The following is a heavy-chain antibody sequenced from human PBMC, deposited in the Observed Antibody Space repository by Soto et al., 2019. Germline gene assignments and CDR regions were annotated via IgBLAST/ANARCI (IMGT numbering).Heavy chain of an antibody. D-gene: IGHD6-13*01. V-gene: IGHV4-61*01. J-gene: IGHJ4*02. CDR3: ARVRVTIAAAGTGLNFDY. Sequence: SETLSLTCTVSGGSVGSGSYYWSWIRQPPGKGLEWIGYIYYSGSTNYNPSLKSRVTISVDTSKNQFSLKLSSVTAADTAVYYCARVRVTIAAAGTGLNFDYWGQGTLVTVSS. CDR2: IYYSGST. CDR1: GGSVGSGSYY.